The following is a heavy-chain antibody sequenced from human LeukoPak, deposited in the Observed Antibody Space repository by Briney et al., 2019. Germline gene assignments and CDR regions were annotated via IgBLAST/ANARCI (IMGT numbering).Heavy chain of an antibody. CDR2: IYYRGST. CDR1: GGYICSYY. Sequence: SETLSLTCTVSGGYICSYYWSWIRQPPGKGLEWIGYIYYRGSTNYNPSLKSRVTISVDTSKNQFSLKLSSVTAADTAVYYCARDRGYSYGWGSAFDTWGQGTMVTVSS. CDR3: ARDRGYSYGWGSAFDT. D-gene: IGHD5-18*01. V-gene: IGHV4-59*01. J-gene: IGHJ3*02.